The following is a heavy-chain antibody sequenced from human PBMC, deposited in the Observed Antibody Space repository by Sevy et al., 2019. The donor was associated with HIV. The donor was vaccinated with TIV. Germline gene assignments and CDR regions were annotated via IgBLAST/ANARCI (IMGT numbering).Heavy chain of an antibody. D-gene: IGHD3-3*01. CDR1: GFIFNSYT. Sequence: GGSLRLSCAASGFIFNSYTMSWVRQAPGKGLEWVSTISGHGGSTYYADSVKCRFTISRDNFRNILDLQMDNLRADDTAIYYCAGGFWSGFDYWGQGTLVTVSS. CDR3: AGGFWSGFDY. J-gene: IGHJ4*02. V-gene: IGHV3-23*01. CDR2: ISGHGGST.